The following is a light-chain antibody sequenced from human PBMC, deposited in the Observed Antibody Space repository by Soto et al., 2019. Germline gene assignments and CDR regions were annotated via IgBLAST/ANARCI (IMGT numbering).Light chain of an antibody. CDR2: DAY. J-gene: IGKJ5*01. CDR3: QQRHMWPIT. CDR1: QSFRGL. V-gene: IGKV3-11*01. Sequence: EIVLTQSPDTVSVSPGERVTLSCRASQSFRGLLAWYQQKPGQAPRLLIYDAYNRATGIPPRFSGSGSGTDFTLTISSLEPEDSAVYYCQQRHMWPITFGQGTRLEIK.